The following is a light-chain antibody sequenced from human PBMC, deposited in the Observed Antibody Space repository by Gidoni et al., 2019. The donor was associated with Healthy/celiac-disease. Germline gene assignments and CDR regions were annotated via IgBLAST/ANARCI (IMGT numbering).Light chain of an antibody. CDR2: DAS. CDR1: QSVSSY. CDR3: QQRSNWPPYT. V-gene: IGKV3-11*01. Sequence: DIVLTQPPATLSLSPGERATLSCRASQSVSSYLAWYQQKPAQAPRLLIYDASNRATGSPARVSGSGSGTDFTLTISSIEPEDFAVYYCQQRSNWPPYTFGQXTKLEIK. J-gene: IGKJ2*01.